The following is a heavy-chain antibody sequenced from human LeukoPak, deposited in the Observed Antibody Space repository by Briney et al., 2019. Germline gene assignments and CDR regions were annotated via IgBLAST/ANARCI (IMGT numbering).Heavy chain of an antibody. J-gene: IGHJ5*02. V-gene: IGHV4-30-2*01. CDR3: ARRSAAVSNWFDP. Sequence: PSQTLSLTCTVSGGSISSGGYYWSWIRQPPGKGLEWIGYIYHSGSTYYNPSLKSRVTISVDRSKNQFSLKLSSVTAADTAVYYCARRSAAVSNWFDPWGQGTLVTVSS. CDR1: GGSISSGGYY. CDR2: IYHSGST. D-gene: IGHD6-13*01.